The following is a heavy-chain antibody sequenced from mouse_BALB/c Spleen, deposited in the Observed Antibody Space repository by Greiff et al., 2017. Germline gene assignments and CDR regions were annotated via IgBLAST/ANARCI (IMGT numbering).Heavy chain of an antibody. D-gene: IGHD2-3*01. J-gene: IGHJ3*01. CDR2: IDPANGNT. Sequence: VQLQQSGAELVKPGASVKLSCTASGFNIKDTYMHWVKQRPEQGLEWIGRIDPANGNTKYDPKFQGKATITADTSSNTAYLQLSSLTSEDTAVYYCARVGYYAGEFAYWGQGTLVTVSA. V-gene: IGHV14-3*02. CDR3: ARVGYYAGEFAY. CDR1: GFNIKDTY.